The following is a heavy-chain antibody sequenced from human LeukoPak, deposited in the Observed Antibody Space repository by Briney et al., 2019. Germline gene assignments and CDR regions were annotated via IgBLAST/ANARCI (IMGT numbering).Heavy chain of an antibody. J-gene: IGHJ4*02. CDR1: GFTFSSYW. V-gene: IGHV3-7*01. Sequence: PGGSLRLSCAASGFTFSSYWMSWVRQAPGKGLEWVANIKQDGSEKYYVDSVKGRFTISRDNAKNSLSLQMNSLRGDDTAVYYSATVAGDCSGGRCYLLRFDYWGQGTLVTVSS. CDR2: IKQDGSEK. CDR3: ATVAGDCSGGRCYLLRFDY. D-gene: IGHD2-15*01.